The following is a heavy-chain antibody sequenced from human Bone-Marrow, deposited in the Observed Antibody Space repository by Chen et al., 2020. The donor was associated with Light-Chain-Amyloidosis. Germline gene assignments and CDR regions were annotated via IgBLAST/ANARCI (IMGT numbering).Heavy chain of an antibody. J-gene: IGHJ4*02. V-gene: IGHV5-51*01. CDR2: IYPDDSDA. CDR1: GYTFPNYW. Sequence: DVQLEQSGPEVEKPGESLKISCRGSGYTFPNYWIGWVRQMPGKGLEWMGVIYPDDSDARYSPSFEGQVTISADKSITTAYLQWRSLKASDTAMYYCARRRDGYNFDYWGQGTLVTVSS. CDR3: ARRRDGYNFDY. D-gene: IGHD5-12*01.